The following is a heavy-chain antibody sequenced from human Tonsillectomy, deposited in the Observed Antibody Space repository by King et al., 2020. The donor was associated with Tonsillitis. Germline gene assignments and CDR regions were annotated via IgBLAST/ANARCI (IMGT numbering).Heavy chain of an antibody. D-gene: IGHD2-21*02. J-gene: IGHJ4*02. CDR2: ISYDGSDE. CDR3: ARDLDSGDLISFDN. V-gene: IGHV3-30*04. Sequence: QLVQSGGGVVQPVRSLRLSCAASGFTLSNYAMHWVRQAPGKGLEWVALISYDGSDEYYADSVKGRFTISRDNSKNTLYLQMNSLRTEDTAVYYCARDLDSGDLISFDNWGQGTLVTVSS. CDR1: GFTLSNYA.